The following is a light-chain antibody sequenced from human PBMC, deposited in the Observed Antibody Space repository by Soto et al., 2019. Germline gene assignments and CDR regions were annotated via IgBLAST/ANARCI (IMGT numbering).Light chain of an antibody. J-gene: IGKJ2*01. Sequence: PGERVTLSCRASQSVSSSYLTWYQQKPGQAPRLLIYGASTRATSIPARFSGSGSGTDFTLTISSLQPEDFAVYYCQHYYSYPYTFGQGTKVDIK. CDR3: QHYYSYPYT. CDR1: QSVSSSY. CDR2: GAS. V-gene: IGKV3D-7*01.